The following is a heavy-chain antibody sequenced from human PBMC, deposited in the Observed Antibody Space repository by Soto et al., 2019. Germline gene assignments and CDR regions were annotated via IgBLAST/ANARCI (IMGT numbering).Heavy chain of an antibody. CDR3: AKDSPSHVGGWELHFDY. Sequence: EVQLLESGGGLVQPGGSLRLSCAASGLTFGSYAMSWVRQAPGKGLEWVSAISGSGGTTYYADSVRGRFTISRDNSENTLYLQMNSLRADDAAVYYCAKDSPSHVGGWELHFDYWGQGTLVTVSS. CDR2: ISGSGGTT. V-gene: IGHV3-23*01. D-gene: IGHD2-21*01. CDR1: GLTFGSYA. J-gene: IGHJ4*02.